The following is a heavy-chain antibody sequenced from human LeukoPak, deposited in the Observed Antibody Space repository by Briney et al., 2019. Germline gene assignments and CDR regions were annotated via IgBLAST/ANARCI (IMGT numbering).Heavy chain of an antibody. CDR2: ISYDGSNK. D-gene: IGHD6-13*01. CDR3: ARDRPGIAAAGV. CDR1: GFTFSSYG. V-gene: IGHV3-30*03. J-gene: IGHJ4*02. Sequence: GGSLRLSCAASGFTFSSYGMHWVRQAPGKGLEWVAVISYDGSNKYYADSVKGRFTISRDNSKNTLYLQMNSLRAEDTAVYYCARDRPGIAAAGVWGQGTLVTVSS.